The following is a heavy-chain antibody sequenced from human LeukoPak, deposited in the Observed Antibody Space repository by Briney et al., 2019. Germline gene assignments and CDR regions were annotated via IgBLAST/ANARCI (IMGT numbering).Heavy chain of an antibody. CDR1: GYTFTSYG. V-gene: IGHV1-2*02. Sequence: ASVKVSCKASGYTFTSYGISWVRQAPVQGLEWMGWINPNSGGTNYAQKFQGRVTMTRDTSISTAYMELSRLRSDDTAVYYCAREDCSGGSCYFLDYWGQGTLVAVSS. CDR2: INPNSGGT. CDR3: AREDCSGGSCYFLDY. D-gene: IGHD2-15*01. J-gene: IGHJ4*02.